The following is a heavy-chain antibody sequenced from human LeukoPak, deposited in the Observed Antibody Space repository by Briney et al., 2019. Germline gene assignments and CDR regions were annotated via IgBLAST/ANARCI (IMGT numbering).Heavy chain of an antibody. V-gene: IGHV3-21*04. CDR3: AKSRSGSANWALQIFDN. J-gene: IGHJ4*02. CDR1: GFTFSTYS. D-gene: IGHD1-1*01. Sequence: GGPLRLSCAASGFTFSTYSMNWVRQAPRKGLEWVSFISSTSTYIYYADSVRGRFTISRDNAKNSLYLQMNSLRAEDTAVYFCAKSRSGSANWALQIFDNWGQGTLVTVSS. CDR2: ISSTSTYI.